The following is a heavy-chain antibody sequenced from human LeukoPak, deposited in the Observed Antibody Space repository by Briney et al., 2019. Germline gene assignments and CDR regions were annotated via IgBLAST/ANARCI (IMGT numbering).Heavy chain of an antibody. CDR1: GFIFSSFG. CDR3: ARGVWGYNWNRKPWDY. V-gene: IGHV4-34*01. CDR2: INHSGST. J-gene: IGHJ4*02. Sequence: GSLRLSCAGSGFIFSSFGMHWIRQAPGKGLEWIGEINHSGSTNYNPSLKSRVTISVDTSKNQFSLKLSSVTAADTAVYYCARGVWGYNWNRKPWDYWGQGTLVTVSS. D-gene: IGHD1-20*01.